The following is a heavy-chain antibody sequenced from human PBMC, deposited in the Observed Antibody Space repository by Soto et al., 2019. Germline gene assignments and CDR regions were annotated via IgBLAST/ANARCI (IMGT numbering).Heavy chain of an antibody. Sequence: SETLSLTCTVSGGAIDNGGFYWSWIRQQPGKGLEWIGHICCRGSSHYNPSLRSRVTISMDTSKNDLSLKLNSVTAADTAVYYCSKGGAEDNFFGPWGQGTLVTVSS. J-gene: IGHJ5*02. V-gene: IGHV4-31*03. CDR3: SKGGAEDNFFGP. CDR1: GGAIDNGGFY. CDR2: ICCRGSS.